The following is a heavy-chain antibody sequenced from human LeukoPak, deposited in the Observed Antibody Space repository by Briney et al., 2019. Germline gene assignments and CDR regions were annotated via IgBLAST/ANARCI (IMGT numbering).Heavy chain of an antibody. J-gene: IGHJ4*02. D-gene: IGHD6-19*01. Sequence: NASETLSLTCTVSGGSISSSGYYWGWIRQPPGKGLEWIGSIYYSGSTYYNPSLKSRVTVSVDTSKSHFSLKLSSVTAADTAVYYCARSPNNRSGGDYWGQGTLVTVSS. V-gene: IGHV4-39*02. CDR2: IYYSGST. CDR1: GGSISSSGYY. CDR3: ARSPNNRSGGDY.